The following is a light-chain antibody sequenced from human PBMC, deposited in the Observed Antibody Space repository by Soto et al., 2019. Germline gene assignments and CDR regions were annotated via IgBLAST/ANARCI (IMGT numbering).Light chain of an antibody. V-gene: IGKV3-20*01. CDR1: QGVSSSH. CDR2: GAS. Sequence: EIVLTQSPGTLSLSPGERATLSCRASQGVSSSHLAWYQQKPGQAPRLLISGASSRATGIPDRFTGSGSGTDFTLTISRLEPEDFAVYYCQQYGSSPRTFGQGTKVDIK. J-gene: IGKJ1*01. CDR3: QQYGSSPRT.